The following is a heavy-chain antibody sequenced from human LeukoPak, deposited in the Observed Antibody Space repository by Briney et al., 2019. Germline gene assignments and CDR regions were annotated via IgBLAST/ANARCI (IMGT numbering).Heavy chain of an antibody. CDR2: ISGSGGST. D-gene: IGHD7-27*01. V-gene: IGHV3-23*01. J-gene: IGHJ6*03. CDR3: AKAKVAGAPLYYYYMDV. CDR1: GFTFSSYA. Sequence: PGGSLRLSCAASGFTFSSYAMSWDRQAPGKGLEWVSAISGSGGSTYYADSVKGRFTISRDNSKNTLYLQMNSLRAEDTAVYYCAKAKVAGAPLYYYYMDVWGKGTTVTVSS.